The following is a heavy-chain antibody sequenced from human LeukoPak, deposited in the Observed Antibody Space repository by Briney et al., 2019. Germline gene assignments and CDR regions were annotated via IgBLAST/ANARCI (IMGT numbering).Heavy chain of an antibody. D-gene: IGHD3-10*01. Sequence: GGSLRLSCVASGFIFDDFGMTWVRQVPGKGLEWVSSIKWNGAVTAFRDSVKGRFTISRDNAKNSLYLQMNSLRAEDTALYYCARHLWFGERNGRGAFDIWGQGTMVTVSS. CDR1: GFIFDDFG. CDR2: IKWNGAVT. V-gene: IGHV3-20*04. J-gene: IGHJ3*02. CDR3: ARHLWFGERNGRGAFDI.